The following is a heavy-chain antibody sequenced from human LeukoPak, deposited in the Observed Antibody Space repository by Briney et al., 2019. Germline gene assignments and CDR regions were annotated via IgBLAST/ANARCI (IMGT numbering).Heavy chain of an antibody. D-gene: IGHD5-24*01. J-gene: IGHJ4*02. V-gene: IGHV1-24*01. CDR2: FDPEDGET. CDR1: GYTLTELS. CDR3: ARDRMGRWLHIDY. Sequence: ASVKVSCKVSGYTLTELSMHWVRQAPGKGLEWMGGFDPEDGETIYAQKFQGRVTMTRDTSTSTVYMELSSLRSEDTAVYYCARDRMGRWLHIDYWGQGTLVTVSS.